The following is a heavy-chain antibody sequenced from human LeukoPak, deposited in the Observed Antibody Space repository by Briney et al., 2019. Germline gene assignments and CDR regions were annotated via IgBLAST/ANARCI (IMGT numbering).Heavy chain of an antibody. CDR1: GFTFSSYG. J-gene: IGHJ4*02. CDR3: ANAISYYDSSGRPFDY. CDR2: ISYDGSNK. D-gene: IGHD3-22*01. V-gene: IGHV3-30*18. Sequence: GGSLRLSCAAPGFTFSSYGMHWVRQAPGKGLEWVAVISYDGSNKYYADSVKGRFTISRDNSKNTLYLQMNSLRAEDTAVYYCANAISYYDSSGRPFDYWGQGTLVTVSS.